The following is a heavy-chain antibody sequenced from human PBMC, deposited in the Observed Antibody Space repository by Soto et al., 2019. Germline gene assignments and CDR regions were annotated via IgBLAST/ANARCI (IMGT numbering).Heavy chain of an antibody. J-gene: IGHJ4*02. CDR2: INHSGST. V-gene: IGHV4-34*01. CDR3: ARSRRVATIFDY. Sequence: SETLSLTCAVYGGSFSGYYWSWIRQPPGKGLEWIGEINHSGSTNYNPSLKSRVTISVDTSKNQFSLKLSSVTAADTAVYYCARSRRVATIFDYWGQGTLVTVSS. D-gene: IGHD5-12*01. CDR1: GGSFSGYY.